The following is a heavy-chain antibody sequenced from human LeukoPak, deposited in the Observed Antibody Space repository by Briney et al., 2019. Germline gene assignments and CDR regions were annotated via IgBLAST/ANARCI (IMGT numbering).Heavy chain of an antibody. J-gene: IGHJ5*02. D-gene: IGHD1-26*01. CDR1: GVSISSGGFS. CDR3: ARAVGATNSIRFDP. Sequence: SETLSLTCAVSGVSISSGGFSWSWIRQAPGKGLEWLGFLYYSGSTHYNPSLKSRVTISVDTSKNQFSLKLSSVTAADTAVYYCARAVGATNSIRFDPWGQGTLVTVSS. CDR2: LYYSGST. V-gene: IGHV4-30-4*07.